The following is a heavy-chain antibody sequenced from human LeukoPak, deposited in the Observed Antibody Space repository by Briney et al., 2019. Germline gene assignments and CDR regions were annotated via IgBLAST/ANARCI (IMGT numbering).Heavy chain of an antibody. CDR3: AREAGYNNTWLVNGH. CDR1: GYTFTAYY. Sequence: ASAKVSCKASGYTFTAYYMHWVRQAPGQGLEWMGRINPNSGGTHYAQKFQGRVTLTRDTSSTTAYMELRSLRSDDTAVYYCAREAGYNNTWLVNGHWGQGTLVTVSS. D-gene: IGHD6-13*01. V-gene: IGHV1-2*06. CDR2: INPNSGGT. J-gene: IGHJ4*02.